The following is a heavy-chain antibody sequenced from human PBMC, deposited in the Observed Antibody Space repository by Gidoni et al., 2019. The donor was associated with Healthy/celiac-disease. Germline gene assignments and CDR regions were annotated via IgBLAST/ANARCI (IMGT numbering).Heavy chain of an antibody. D-gene: IGHD5-12*01. CDR3: ARGRNGYNRPMGY. CDR2: INHSGST. J-gene: IGHJ4*02. V-gene: IGHV4-34*01. CDR1: GGSFSGYY. Sequence: QVQLQQWGAGLLKPSVTLSLTCAVYGGSFSGYYWSWIRQPPGKGLEWIGEINHSGSTNYNPSLKRRVTISVDTSKNQFSLKLSSVTAADTAVYYCARGRNGYNRPMGYWGQGTLVTVSS.